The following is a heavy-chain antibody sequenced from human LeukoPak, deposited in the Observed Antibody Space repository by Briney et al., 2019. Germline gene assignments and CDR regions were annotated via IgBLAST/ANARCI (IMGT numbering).Heavy chain of an antibody. CDR2: ISYSGSA. D-gene: IGHD2-15*01. CDR3: ARHPPYCSGATCNAGLDV. J-gene: IGHJ6*02. Sequence: PSGTLSLTCIVSGGSISDSDWSFIRQPPGRGLEWIGSISYSGSAYYNPSLNSRAAISLHTYKNEFSLRLTYVTAADTAIYYCARHPPYCSGATCNAGLDVWGQGTTVTVSS. V-gene: IGHV4-59*08. CDR1: GGSISDSD.